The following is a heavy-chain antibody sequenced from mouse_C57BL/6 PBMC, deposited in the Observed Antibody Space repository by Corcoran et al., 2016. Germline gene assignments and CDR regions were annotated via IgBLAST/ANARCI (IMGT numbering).Heavy chain of an antibody. CDR1: GYSITSGYY. Sequence: DVQLQESGPGLVKPSQSLSLTCSVTGYSITSGYYWNWIRQFPGNKLEWMGYISYDGSNNYNPSLKNRISITRDTSKNQFFLKLNSVTTEDTATYYCARGGTPMDYWGQGTSVTVSS. CDR3: ARGGTPMDY. V-gene: IGHV3-6*01. J-gene: IGHJ4*01. D-gene: IGHD2-14*01. CDR2: ISYDGSN.